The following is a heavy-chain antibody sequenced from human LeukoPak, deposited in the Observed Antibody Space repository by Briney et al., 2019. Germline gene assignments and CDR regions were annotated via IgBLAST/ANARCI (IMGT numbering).Heavy chain of an antibody. CDR2: IKQDGSEK. CDR1: GFTFSSYW. CDR3: ARDLGVAAADNNWFDP. D-gene: IGHD6-13*01. J-gene: IGHJ5*02. Sequence: GGSLRLSCAASGFTFSSYWMSWVRQAPGKGLEWVANIKQDGSEKYYVDSVKGRFTISRDNAKNSLYLQMNSLRAEDTAVYYCARDLGVAAADNNWFDPWGQGTLVTVSS. V-gene: IGHV3-7*01.